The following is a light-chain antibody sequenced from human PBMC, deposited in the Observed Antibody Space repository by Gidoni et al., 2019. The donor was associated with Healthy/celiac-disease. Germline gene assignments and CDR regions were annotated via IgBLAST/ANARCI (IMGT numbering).Light chain of an antibody. CDR1: QGIRND. J-gene: IGKJ1*01. Sequence: AIQMTQSPSSLSASVGDRVTITCRASQGIRNDLGWYQQKPGKAPKLLIYSASSLQSGVPSRFCGSGSGTDFTLTISSLQPEDFATYYCLQDYNYPLTFGQGTKVEIK. CDR3: LQDYNYPLT. V-gene: IGKV1-6*01. CDR2: SAS.